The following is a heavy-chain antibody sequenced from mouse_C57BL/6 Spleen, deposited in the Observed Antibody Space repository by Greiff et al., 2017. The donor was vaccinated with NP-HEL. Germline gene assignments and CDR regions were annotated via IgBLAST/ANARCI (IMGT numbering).Heavy chain of an antibody. V-gene: IGHV1-4*01. CDR1: GYTFTSYT. D-gene: IGHD3-1*01. CDR2: INPSSGYT. Sequence: VQLQQSGAELARPGASVKMSCKASGYTFTSYTMHWVKQRPGQGLEWIGYINPSSGYTKYNQKFKDKATLTADKSSSTAYMQLSSLTSEDSAVYYCARAPAGGYFDYWGQGTTLTVSS. J-gene: IGHJ2*01. CDR3: ARAPAGGYFDY.